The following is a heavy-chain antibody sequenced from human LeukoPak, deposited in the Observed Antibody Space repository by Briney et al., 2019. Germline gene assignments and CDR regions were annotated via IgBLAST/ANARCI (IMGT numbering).Heavy chain of an antibody. CDR1: GFTVSSNY. D-gene: IGHD1-26*01. CDR3: ARESNPGYSPRSYFDY. V-gene: IGHV3-53*01. CDR2: IYSGGST. Sequence: GGSLRLSCAASGFTVSSNYMSWVRQAPGKGLEWVSVIYSGGSTYYADSVKGRFTISRDNSKNTLYLQMNSLRAEDTAVYYCARESNPGYSPRSYFDYWGQGTLVTVSS. J-gene: IGHJ4*02.